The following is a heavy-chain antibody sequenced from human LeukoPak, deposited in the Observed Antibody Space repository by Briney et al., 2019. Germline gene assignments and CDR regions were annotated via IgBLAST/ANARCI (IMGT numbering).Heavy chain of an antibody. Sequence: GGSLRLSCAASGFTFSSYAMSWVRQAPGKGLEWVSAISGSGGSTYYADSVKGRFTISRDNSKNTLYLPMNSLRAEDTAVYYCAKGSYDFWSGYFDYWGQGTLVTVSS. J-gene: IGHJ4*02. CDR3: AKGSYDFWSGYFDY. V-gene: IGHV3-23*01. CDR1: GFTFSSYA. CDR2: ISGSGGST. D-gene: IGHD3-3*01.